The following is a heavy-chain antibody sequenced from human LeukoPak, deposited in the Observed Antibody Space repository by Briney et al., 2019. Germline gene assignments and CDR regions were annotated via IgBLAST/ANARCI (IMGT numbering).Heavy chain of an antibody. J-gene: IGHJ5*02. CDR3: ARETNYDFWSGYRNWFDP. CDR2: IEASGST. D-gene: IGHD3-3*01. CDR1: GGSISSYY. Sequence: SETLSLTCTVSGGSISSYYWSWIRQPAGEGLEWIGRIEASGSTNYNPSLKSRVTMSVDTSKNQFSLKLSSVTAADTAVYYCARETNYDFWSGYRNWFDPWGQGTLVTVSS. V-gene: IGHV4-4*07.